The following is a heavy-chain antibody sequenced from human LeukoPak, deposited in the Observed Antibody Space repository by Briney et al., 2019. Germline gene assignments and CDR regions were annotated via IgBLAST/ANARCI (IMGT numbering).Heavy chain of an antibody. CDR3: ARWLWFGSDAFDI. D-gene: IGHD3-10*01. CDR1: GGSFSGYY. CDR2: INHSGST. Sequence: SETLSLTCAVYGGSFSGYYWSWIRQPPGKGLEWIGEINHSGSTNYNPSLKSRVTISVDMSKNQFSLKLSSVTAADTAVYYCARWLWFGSDAFDIWGQGTMVTVSS. V-gene: IGHV4-34*01. J-gene: IGHJ3*02.